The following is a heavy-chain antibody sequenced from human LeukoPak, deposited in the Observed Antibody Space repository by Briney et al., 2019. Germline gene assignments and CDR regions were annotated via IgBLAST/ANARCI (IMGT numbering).Heavy chain of an antibody. D-gene: IGHD4-23*01. CDR1: GFTFDDYA. J-gene: IGHJ4*02. V-gene: IGHV3-9*01. CDR2: ISWNSGSI. CDR3: AKDMGYGGKGLFDY. Sequence: PGGSLRLSCAASGFTFDDYAMHWVRQAPGKGLEWVSGISWNSGSIGYADSVKGRFTISRDNAKNSLYLQMNSLRAEDTALYYCAKDMGYGGKGLFDYWGQGTLVTVSS.